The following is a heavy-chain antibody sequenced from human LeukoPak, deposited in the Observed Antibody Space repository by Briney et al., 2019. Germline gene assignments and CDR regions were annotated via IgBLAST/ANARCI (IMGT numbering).Heavy chain of an antibody. V-gene: IGHV1-18*01. CDR3: ARDLPAGRVAVAGSDDY. CDR2: ISAYNGNT. Sequence: GASVKVSCKASGYTFTSYGISWVRQAPGQGLEWMGWISAYNGNTNYAQKLQGRVTMTTDTSTSTAYMELRSLRSDDTAVYYCARDLPAGRVAVAGSDDYWGQGTLVTVSS. CDR1: GYTFTSYG. J-gene: IGHJ4*02. D-gene: IGHD6-19*01.